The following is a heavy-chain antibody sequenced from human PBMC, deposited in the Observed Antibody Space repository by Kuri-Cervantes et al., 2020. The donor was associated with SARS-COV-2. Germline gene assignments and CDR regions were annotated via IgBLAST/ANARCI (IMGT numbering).Heavy chain of an antibody. J-gene: IGHJ3*02. CDR1: GYSISSGYY. Sequence: SETLSLTCTVSGYSISSGYYWGWIRQPPGKGLEWIGSIYHSGSTYYNPSLKSRVTISVDTSKNQFSLKLSSVTAADTAVYYCVREGGSRYHDAFDIWGQGTMVTVSS. CDR2: IYHSGST. D-gene: IGHD2-15*01. CDR3: VREGGSRYHDAFDI. V-gene: IGHV4-38-2*02.